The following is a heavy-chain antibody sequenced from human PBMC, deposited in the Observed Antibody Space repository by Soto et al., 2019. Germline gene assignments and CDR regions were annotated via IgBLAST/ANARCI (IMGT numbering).Heavy chain of an antibody. D-gene: IGHD3-10*01. V-gene: IGHV3-30*03. CDR2: ISYDGSNK. J-gene: IGHJ4*02. CDR1: GFPFSSYC. Sequence: QVQLVESGGGVVQPGRSLRLSCAASGFPFSSYCMHWVREAPGKGLEWVAVISYDGSNKYYADSVKGRFTIPRDNSASTLYLQMNSLRPEDTALYYCVGGQYYFDYRGQGTLVTVSP. CDR3: VGGQYYFDY.